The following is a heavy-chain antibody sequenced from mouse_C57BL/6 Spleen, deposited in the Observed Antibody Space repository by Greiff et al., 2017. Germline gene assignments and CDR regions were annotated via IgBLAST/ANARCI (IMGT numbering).Heavy chain of an antibody. CDR1: GYTFTSYW. D-gene: IGHD4-1*01. J-gene: IGHJ2*01. CDR2: IHPISGST. CDR3: ARGEKLGYYFDY. V-gene: IGHV1-64*01. Sequence: QVQLKQPGAELVKPGASVKLSCKASGYTFTSYWMHWVKQRPGQGLEWIGMIHPISGSTNYNEKFKSKATLTVDKSSSTAYMQLSSLTSEDSAVYYCARGEKLGYYFDYWGQGTTLTVSS.